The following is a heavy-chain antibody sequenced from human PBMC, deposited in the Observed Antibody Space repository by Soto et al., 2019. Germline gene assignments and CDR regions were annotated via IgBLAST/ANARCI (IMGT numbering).Heavy chain of an antibody. J-gene: IGHJ6*02. Sequence: GGSLRLSCAASGFTFSNAWMNWVRQAPGKGLEWVGRIKSKTDGGTTDYAAPVKGRFTISRDDSKNTLYLQMNSLKTEDTAVYYCTTVSGSRTYYYYYGMDVWGQGTTVTVSS. V-gene: IGHV3-15*07. D-gene: IGHD5-12*01. CDR2: IKSKTDGGTT. CDR1: GFTFSNAW. CDR3: TTVSGSRTYYYYYGMDV.